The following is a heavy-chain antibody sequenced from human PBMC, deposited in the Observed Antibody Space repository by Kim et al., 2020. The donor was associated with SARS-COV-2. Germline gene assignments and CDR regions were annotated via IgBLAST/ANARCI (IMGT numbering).Heavy chain of an antibody. CDR3: ARVSSGYLSADYCDL. J-gene: IGHJ4*01. CDR2: ISSSGSYV. V-gene: IGHV3-11*01. D-gene: IGHD1-1*01. CDR1: GFIVSDYY. Sequence: GGSLRLSCAASGFIVSDYYMTWIRQAPGKGLEWVSYISSSGSYVNYAASVKGRFTISRDNAKKSLYLKISSLSAEDTALYYCARVSSGYLSADYCDLWG.